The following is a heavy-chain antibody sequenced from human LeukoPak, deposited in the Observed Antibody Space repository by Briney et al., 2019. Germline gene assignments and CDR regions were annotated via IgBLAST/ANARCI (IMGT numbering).Heavy chain of an antibody. D-gene: IGHD6-13*01. Sequence: GGSLRLSCAASGFTVSSNFMTWVRQAPGKGLEWVSVIYSGGSTYYADSVKGRFTISRDNSKNTLYLQMNSLRAEDTAVYYCAKDQFRDGSSWYDYYYYYGMDVWGQGTTVTVSS. CDR1: GFTVSSNF. CDR2: IYSGGST. V-gene: IGHV3-66*01. J-gene: IGHJ6*02. CDR3: AKDQFRDGSSWYDYYYYYGMDV.